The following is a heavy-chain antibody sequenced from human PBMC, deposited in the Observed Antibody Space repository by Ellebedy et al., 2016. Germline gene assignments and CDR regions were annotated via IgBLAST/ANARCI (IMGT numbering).Heavy chain of an antibody. V-gene: IGHV4-39*01. CDR3: ARVGTYFPKLDY. CDR1: GGSISSSSYY. D-gene: IGHD1-26*01. J-gene: IGHJ4*02. CDR2: IYYSGST. Sequence: SETLSLXCTVSGGSISSSSYYWGWIRQPPGKGLEWIGSIYYSGSTYYNPSLKSRVTISVDTSKNQFSLKLSSVTAADTAVYYCARVGTYFPKLDYWGQGTLVTVSS.